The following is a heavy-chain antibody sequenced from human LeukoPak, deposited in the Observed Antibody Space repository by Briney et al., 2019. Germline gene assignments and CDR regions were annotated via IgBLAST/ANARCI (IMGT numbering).Heavy chain of an antibody. CDR3: ARDHYFKIDY. V-gene: IGHV3-74*01. CDR2: IPTDDNPT. CDR1: GFVFSNFV. Sequence: QTGGSLRLSCAASGFVFSNFVMHWVRQAPGKWLVWVSRIPTDDNPTNYADFVQGRFTISRDNAKNTVYLQMNNLRAEDTAVYYCARDHYFKIDYWGQGTLVTVSS. J-gene: IGHJ4*02. D-gene: IGHD2/OR15-2a*01.